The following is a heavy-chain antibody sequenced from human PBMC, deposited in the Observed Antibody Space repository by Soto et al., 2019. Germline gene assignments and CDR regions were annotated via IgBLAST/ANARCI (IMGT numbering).Heavy chain of an antibody. V-gene: IGHV3-48*01. D-gene: IGHD5-12*01. J-gene: IGHJ6*03. CDR1: GFTFSSYS. CDR3: ARFEMATITFYYYYMDV. CDR2: ISSSSSTI. Sequence: GGSLRLSCAASGFTFSSYSMNWVRQAPGKGLEWVSYISSSSSTIYYADSVKGRFTISRDNAKNSLYLQMNSLRAEDTAVYYCARFEMATITFYYYYMDVWGKGTTVTVSS.